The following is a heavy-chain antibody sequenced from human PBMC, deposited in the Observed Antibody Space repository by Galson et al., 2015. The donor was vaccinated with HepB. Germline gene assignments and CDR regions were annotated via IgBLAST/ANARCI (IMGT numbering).Heavy chain of an antibody. CDR3: AKDPDFDFYSGKSTTFDV. CDR2: IRGGGGNT. V-gene: IGHV3-23*01. D-gene: IGHD3-3*01. J-gene: IGHJ4*02. Sequence: SLRLSCAASGFSFGGCAMSWVRQAPGKGLEWVSTIRGGGGNTYYAESVRGRFTTSRDNSRNTLYLHMDGLRVEDTAMYFCAKDPDFDFYSGKSTTFDVWGRGTRVTVSS. CDR1: GFSFGGCA.